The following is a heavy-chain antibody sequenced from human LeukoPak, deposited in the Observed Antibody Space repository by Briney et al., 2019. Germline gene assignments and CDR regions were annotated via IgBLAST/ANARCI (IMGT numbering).Heavy chain of an antibody. J-gene: IGHJ6*03. V-gene: IGHV3-7*01. Sequence: GGSLRLSCAASGFTFSNYAMSWVRQPPGKGLEWVANIKKDGSEKYYVDSVKGRFTISRDNAKNSLYLQMNSLRAEDTAVYYCARDLPRDVDTAMVFTYYYYYYMDVWGKGTTVTVSS. CDR2: IKKDGSEK. D-gene: IGHD5-18*01. CDR3: ARDLPRDVDTAMVFTYYYYYYMDV. CDR1: GFTFSNYA.